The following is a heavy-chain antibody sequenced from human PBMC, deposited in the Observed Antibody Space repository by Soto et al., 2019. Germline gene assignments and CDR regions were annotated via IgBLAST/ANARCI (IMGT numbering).Heavy chain of an antibody. CDR3: AKGPYGDDGGGTHY. D-gene: IGHD2-21*02. CDR1: GFTFADYT. V-gene: IGHV3-9*01. Sequence: EVQRLESGGVLVQPGRYLRLYCAASGFTFADYTMSWIRQGPGKCLYRVSGVSWNGGYIGYADSVKGRFTISREKAKTSLYRQMNSLRTEDPALYNVAKGPYGDDGGGTHYWGQGSLVTASS. CDR2: VSWNGGYI. J-gene: IGHJ4*02.